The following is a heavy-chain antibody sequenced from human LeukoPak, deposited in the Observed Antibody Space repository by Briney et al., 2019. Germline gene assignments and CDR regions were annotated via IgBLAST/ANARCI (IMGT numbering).Heavy chain of an antibody. V-gene: IGHV4-59*01. J-gene: IGHJ4*02. CDR3: ARDRLYYYEGRGELEH. Sequence: PSETLSLTCTVSGGSISSYYWSWIRQPPGKGLEWIGYIYYSGSTNYNPSLKSRVTISVDTSKNQFSLKLSSVTAADTAVYYCARDRLYYYEGRGELEHWGQGTLVTVSS. CDR1: GGSISSYY. D-gene: IGHD3-22*01. CDR2: IYYSGST.